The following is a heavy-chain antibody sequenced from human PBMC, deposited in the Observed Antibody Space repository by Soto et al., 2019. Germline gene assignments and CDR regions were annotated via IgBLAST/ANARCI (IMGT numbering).Heavy chain of an antibody. Sequence: QITLKESGPTLVKPTQTLTLTCTFSGFSLNTSGMGVGWIRQPPGKALEWLALIYWNDDKRYRPSLNSRLTIAKDTSKSQVVLTVTNVDPVDTGTYYCAHTKLGVVPGATQNFDYRGQGILVTVSS. CDR2: IYWNDDK. V-gene: IGHV2-5*01. CDR1: GFSLNTSGMG. CDR3: AHTKLGVVPGATQNFDY. J-gene: IGHJ4*01. D-gene: IGHD2-2*01.